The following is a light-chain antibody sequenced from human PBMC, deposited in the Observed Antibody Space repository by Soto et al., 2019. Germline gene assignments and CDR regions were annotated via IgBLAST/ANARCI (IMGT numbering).Light chain of an antibody. V-gene: IGKV1-5*01. CDR2: DVS. CDR1: QSLDNC. J-gene: IGKJ1*01. Sequence: IHMRQSPSPVSSSIGHIVTITCRASQSLDNCLAWYQQKPGKAPKLLIYDVSSLESGVPSRFSGSGSETEFTLTISRLFTDDFATYYCQQYNRYWTFGQGTKVDIK. CDR3: QQYNRYWT.